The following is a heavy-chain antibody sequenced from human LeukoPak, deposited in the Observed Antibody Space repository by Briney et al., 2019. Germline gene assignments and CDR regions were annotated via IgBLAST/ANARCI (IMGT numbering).Heavy chain of an antibody. Sequence: GGSLRLSCAASGFTFSSYGMHWVRQAPGKGLEWVSTISGGGGSTYYADSVKGRFTISRDNSKNTLYLRVNSLRAEDTAVYYCAKGGKWDVTPFDYWGQGTLVTVSS. CDR2: ISGGGGST. J-gene: IGHJ4*02. CDR1: GFTFSSYG. V-gene: IGHV3-23*01. CDR3: AKGGKWDVTPFDY. D-gene: IGHD1-26*01.